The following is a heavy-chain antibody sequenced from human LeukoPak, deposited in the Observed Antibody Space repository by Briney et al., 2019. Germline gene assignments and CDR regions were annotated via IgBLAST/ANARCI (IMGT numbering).Heavy chain of an antibody. V-gene: IGHV4-59*01. CDR1: GASISSYY. D-gene: IGHD3-22*01. J-gene: IGHJ5*02. CDR2: IYYSGST. CDR3: ARGSYDSSGYYDGSWFDP. Sequence: PSETLSLTCTVSGASISSYYWSWIRQPPGKGREWIGYIYYSGSTNYNPSLKSRVSISVDTSKSQFSLKLSSVTAADTAVYYCARGSYDSSGYYDGSWFDPWGQGTLVTVSS.